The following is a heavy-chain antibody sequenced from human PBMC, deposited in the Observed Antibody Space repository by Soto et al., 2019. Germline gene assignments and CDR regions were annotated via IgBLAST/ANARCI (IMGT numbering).Heavy chain of an antibody. J-gene: IGHJ4*02. CDR1: GGSFSGYY. CDR3: ARGGAFSTGWYPFDY. CDR2: INHSGST. Sequence: SETLSLTCGIYGGSFSGYYWSWIRQPPGKGLEWIGEINHSGSTNYNPSLKSRVTISIDTSKNHFSLKLTSVTAADTAVYYCARGGAFSTGWYPFDYWGQGPLVTV. V-gene: IGHV4-34*01. D-gene: IGHD2-15*01.